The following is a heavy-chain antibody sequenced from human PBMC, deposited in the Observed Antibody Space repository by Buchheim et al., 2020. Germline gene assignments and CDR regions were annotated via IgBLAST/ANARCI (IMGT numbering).Heavy chain of an antibody. D-gene: IGHD3-22*01. V-gene: IGHV3-33*01. CDR1: GFTFSSYG. Sequence: QVQLVESGGGVVQPGRSLRLSCAASGFTFSSYGMHWVRQAPGKGLEWVAVIWYDGSNKYYADSGKGRFTISRDNSKNTLYLQMNSLRAEDTAVYYCARGNSIRYYYDSSGYLPLDYWGQGTL. CDR3: ARGNSIRYYYDSSGYLPLDY. CDR2: IWYDGSNK. J-gene: IGHJ4*02.